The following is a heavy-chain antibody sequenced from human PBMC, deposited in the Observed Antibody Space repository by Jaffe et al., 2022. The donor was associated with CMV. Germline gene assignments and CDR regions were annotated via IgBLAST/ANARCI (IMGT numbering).Heavy chain of an antibody. J-gene: IGHJ4*02. V-gene: IGHV3-66*01. D-gene: IGHD1-26*01. CDR2: IYSGGST. CDR1: GFTVSSNY. Sequence: EVQLVESGGGLVQPGGSLRLSCAASGFTVSSNYMSWVRQAPGKGLEWVSVIYSGGSTYYADSVKGRFTISRDNSKNTLYLQMNSLRAEDTAVYYCARVYSGSYWGDYWGQGTLVTVSS. CDR3: ARVYSGSYWGDY.